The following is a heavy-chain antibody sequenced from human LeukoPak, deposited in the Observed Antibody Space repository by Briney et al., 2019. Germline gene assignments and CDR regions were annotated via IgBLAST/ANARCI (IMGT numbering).Heavy chain of an antibody. V-gene: IGHV4-30-4*01. CDR2: IYYSGST. Sequence: SETLSLTCTVSGGSISSGDYYRGWIGQPPGKGLEWIGYIYYSGSTYYNPSLKSRVTISVDTSKNQFSLKLSSVTAADTAAYYCAREDYTNWFDPWGQGTLVTVSS. CDR1: GGSISSGDYY. D-gene: IGHD3-3*01. CDR3: AREDYTNWFDP. J-gene: IGHJ5*02.